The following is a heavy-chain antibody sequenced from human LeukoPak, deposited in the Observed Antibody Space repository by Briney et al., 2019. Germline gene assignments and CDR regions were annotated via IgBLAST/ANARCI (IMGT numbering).Heavy chain of an antibody. V-gene: IGHV3-30*02. Sequence: GGSLRLSCAASGFTFSSYGMHWVRQAPGKGLEWVAFIRYDGSNKYYADSVKGRFTISRDNSKNTLYLQMNSLRAEDTAVYYRAKDPTRDGWEGNWFDPWGQGTLVTVSS. CDR2: IRYDGSNK. J-gene: IGHJ5*02. CDR1: GFTFSSYG. D-gene: IGHD5-24*01. CDR3: AKDPTRDGWEGNWFDP.